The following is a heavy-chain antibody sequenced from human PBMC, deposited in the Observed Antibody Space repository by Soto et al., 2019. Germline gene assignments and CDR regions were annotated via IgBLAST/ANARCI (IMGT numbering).Heavy chain of an antibody. CDR1: GFSLNNPRMG. D-gene: IGHD4-17*01. Sequence: QVTLKESGPVLVKPTETLTLTCTVSGFSLNNPRMGVSWIRQPPGKPLEWLAHFFSDAERSYSASMQSRLTMSTDTSGSQVVLTMTNMHPVDTATYFCARMDGDYNYYAMDVWGQGTTVTVSS. CDR3: ARMDGDYNYYAMDV. CDR2: FFSDAER. J-gene: IGHJ6*02. V-gene: IGHV2-26*01.